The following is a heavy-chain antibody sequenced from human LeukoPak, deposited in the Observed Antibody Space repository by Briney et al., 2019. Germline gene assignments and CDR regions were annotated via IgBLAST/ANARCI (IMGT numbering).Heavy chain of an antibody. D-gene: IGHD3-16*01. CDR2: ISYDSINI. CDR3: ARGPHKWGSLALPLDY. CDR1: GFTLSIYA. Sequence: PGRSLRLSCAVSGFTLSIYAVHWVRDAPGGGVEWMALISYDSINIHHTDSVRRRFTLSRHNSKNTLYLQIHSQRAEDTSVLHFARGPHKWGSLALPLDYWGQGTLVTVSS. V-gene: IGHV3-30*04. J-gene: IGHJ4*02.